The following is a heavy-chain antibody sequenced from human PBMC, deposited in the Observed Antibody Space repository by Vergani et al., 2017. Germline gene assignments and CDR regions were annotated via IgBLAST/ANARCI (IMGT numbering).Heavy chain of an antibody. V-gene: IGHV4-34*01. CDR3: ARGYYYDSSGYYYLDS. Sequence: QVQLQQWCAGLLKPSETLSLTCAVYGGSFRGYYWIWIRQPPGKGLAWIGEINHSGSTNYNPSLKSRVTISVDTSKNQFSLKLSSVTAADTAVYYCARGYYYDSSGYYYLDSWGQGTLVTVSS. D-gene: IGHD3-22*01. CDR1: GGSFRGYY. J-gene: IGHJ4*02. CDR2: INHSGST.